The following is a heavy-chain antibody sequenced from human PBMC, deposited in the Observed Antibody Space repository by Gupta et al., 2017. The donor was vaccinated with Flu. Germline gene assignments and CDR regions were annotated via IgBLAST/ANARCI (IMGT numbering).Heavy chain of an antibody. V-gene: IGHV3-66*02. CDR3: ARAIVVTLIRRYYFDY. CDR2: IYSDGSS. D-gene: IGHD2-21*02. CDR1: GFTASNNY. Sequence: EVQLVESGGGLVQPGGSLRLSCAASGFTASNNYMFWVRQAPGKGLEWVSVIYSDGSSDYADSVKGRFTVYRDNSQNTLSLQMNSLKPEDTAVYFCARAIVVTLIRRYYFDYWGQGTLVTVSS. J-gene: IGHJ4*02.